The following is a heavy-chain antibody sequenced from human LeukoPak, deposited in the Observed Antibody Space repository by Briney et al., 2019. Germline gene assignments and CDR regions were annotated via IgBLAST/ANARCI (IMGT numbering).Heavy chain of an antibody. J-gene: IGHJ5*02. D-gene: IGHD3-3*01. CDR1: GFTFSSYA. CDR3: AKMAITIFGVPNWFDP. CDR2: ISGSGGST. V-gene: IGHV3-23*01. Sequence: PGGSLRLSXAASGFTFSSYAMRWVRQAPGKGLEWVSAISGSGGSTYYADSVKGRFTISRDNSKNTLYLQMNSLRAEDTAVYYCAKMAITIFGVPNWFDPWGQGTLVTVSS.